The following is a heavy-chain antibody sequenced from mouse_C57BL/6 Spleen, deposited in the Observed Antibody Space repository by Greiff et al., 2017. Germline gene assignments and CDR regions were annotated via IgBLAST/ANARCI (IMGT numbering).Heavy chain of an antibody. CDR1: GYTFTSYW. V-gene: IGHV1-64*01. CDR3: ARYDYDKVDY. D-gene: IGHD2-4*01. Sequence: QVQLKQPGAELVKPGASVKLSCKASGYTFTSYWMHWVKQRPGQGLEWIGMIHPNSGSTNYNEKFKNKATLTVDKSSSTAYMQLSSLTSEDSAVYYCARYDYDKVDYWGQGTTLTVSS. CDR2: IHPNSGST. J-gene: IGHJ2*01.